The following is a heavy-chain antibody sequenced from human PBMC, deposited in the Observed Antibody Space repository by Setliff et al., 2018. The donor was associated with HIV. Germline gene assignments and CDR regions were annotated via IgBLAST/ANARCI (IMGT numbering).Heavy chain of an antibody. V-gene: IGHV3-74*01. CDR1: GFTFSSYW. J-gene: IGHJ4*02. CDR3: AAVFTGEPGRSLDY. D-gene: IGHD1-26*01. Sequence: GGSLRLSCAASGFTFSSYWMHWVRQAPGKGLVWVSRINSDGSNTNYADSVKGRFTISRDNAKNTLYLQMNSLRVEDTAVYYCAAVFTGEPGRSLDYWGQGTPVTVSS. CDR2: INSDGSNT.